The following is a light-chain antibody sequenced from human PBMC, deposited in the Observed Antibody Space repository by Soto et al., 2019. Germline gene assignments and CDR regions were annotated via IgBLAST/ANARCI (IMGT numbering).Light chain of an antibody. CDR3: QQYGSSRMYT. J-gene: IGKJ2*01. CDR2: GAS. CDR1: QSVSSSY. Sequence: EIVLTQSPGTLSLSPGERATLSCRASQSVSSSYLAWYQQKPGQAPRLLIYGASSRATGIPDRFSGSGSGIDFTLTISRLEPEDFAVYYWQQYGSSRMYTFGKGTKLEIK. V-gene: IGKV3-20*01.